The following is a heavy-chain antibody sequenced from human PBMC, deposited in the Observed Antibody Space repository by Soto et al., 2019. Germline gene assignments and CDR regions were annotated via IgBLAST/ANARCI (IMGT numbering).Heavy chain of an antibody. J-gene: IGHJ4*02. CDR2: IKHDGSEK. Sequence: EVQLVESGGGLVQPGGSLRLSCVVSGFTFRSYWMNWVRQAPGKGLEWVANIKHDGSEKYYVASVKGRFTISRDNAKNSLYLQMNSLRAEDTAVYYGALAELLSFDYWGQGTLVPVSS. CDR1: GFTFRSYW. D-gene: IGHD2-15*01. V-gene: IGHV3-7*01. CDR3: ALAELLSFDY.